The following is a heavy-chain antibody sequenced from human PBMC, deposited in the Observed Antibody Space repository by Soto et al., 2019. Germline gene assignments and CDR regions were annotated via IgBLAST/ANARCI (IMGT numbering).Heavy chain of an antibody. CDR2: INSDGSST. Sequence: EVQLVESGGGLVQPGGSLRLSCAASGFTFSSYWMHWVRQAPGKGLVWVSRINSDGSSTRYADSVKGRFTISRDNAKNTLYLQMNSLRAEDTAVYYCARTPGYCSGGSCYGFPYYYYMDVWGKGTTVTVSS. J-gene: IGHJ6*03. V-gene: IGHV3-74*01. CDR3: ARTPGYCSGGSCYGFPYYYYMDV. D-gene: IGHD2-15*01. CDR1: GFTFSSYW.